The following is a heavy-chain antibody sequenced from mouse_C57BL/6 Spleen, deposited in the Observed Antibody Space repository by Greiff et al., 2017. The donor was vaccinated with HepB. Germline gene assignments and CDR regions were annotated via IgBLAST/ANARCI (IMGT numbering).Heavy chain of an antibody. CDR3: ARGNSYYFDY. Sequence: QVQLQQPGAELVRPGTSVKLSCKASGYTFTSYWMHWVKQRPGQGLEWIGVIDPSDSYTKYNQKFKGKATLTVDTSSSTAYMQLSSLTSEDSAVYYCARGNSYYFDYWGQGTTLTVSS. CDR2: IDPSDSYT. J-gene: IGHJ2*01. D-gene: IGHD2-1*01. CDR1: GYTFTSYW. V-gene: IGHV1-59*01.